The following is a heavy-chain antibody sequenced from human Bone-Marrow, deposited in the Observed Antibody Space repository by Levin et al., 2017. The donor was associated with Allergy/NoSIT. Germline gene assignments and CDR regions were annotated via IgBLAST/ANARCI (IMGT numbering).Heavy chain of an antibody. CDR3: ARKAPSSSAFYE. J-gene: IGHJ1*01. D-gene: IGHD3-22*01. CDR1: GYSISTNNW. Sequence: SETLSLTCAVSGYSISTNNWWGWIRQPPGKGLEWIGYIFYRGNTHHNPSLKSRLTMSVDTSKDQFSLNLRSVTAADTAVYYCARKAPSSSAFYEWGQGTLVTVSS. V-gene: IGHV4-28*01. CDR2: IFYRGNT.